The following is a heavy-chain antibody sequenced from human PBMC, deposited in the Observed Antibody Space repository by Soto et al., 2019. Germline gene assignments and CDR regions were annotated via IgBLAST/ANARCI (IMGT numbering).Heavy chain of an antibody. CDR1: GGTFSSYA. CDR2: IIPIFGTA. CDR3: ARAGYSRAPGFDY. D-gene: IGHD6-13*01. J-gene: IGHJ4*02. Sequence: SVKVSCKASGGTFSSYAISWVRQAPGQGLEWMGGIIPIFGTANYAQKFQGRVTITADESTSTAYMELSSLRSEDTAVYYCARAGYSRAPGFDYWGQGTLVTVSS. V-gene: IGHV1-69*13.